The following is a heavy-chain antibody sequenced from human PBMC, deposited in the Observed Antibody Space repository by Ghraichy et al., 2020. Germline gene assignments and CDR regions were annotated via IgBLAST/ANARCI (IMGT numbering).Heavy chain of an antibody. CDR1: GGSISSYF. J-gene: IGHJ4*02. V-gene: IGHV4-59*08. CDR2: INYSGST. D-gene: IGHD3-22*01. Sequence: GSLRLSCTVSGGSISSYFWSWIRQPPGKGLEWIGYINYSGSTNYNPSLKSRVTILGDTSKNQFTLKLSSVTAADTAVYYCARLNDTDGYYYFDYWGQGTLVTVSS. CDR3: ARLNDTDGYYYFDY.